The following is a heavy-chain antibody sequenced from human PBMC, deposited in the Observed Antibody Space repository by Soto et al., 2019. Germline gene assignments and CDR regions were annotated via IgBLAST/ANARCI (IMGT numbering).Heavy chain of an antibody. D-gene: IGHD3-22*01. Sequence: ASVKVSCKASGYTFTSYYMHWVRQAPGQGLEWMGIINPSGGSTSYAQKFQGGVTMTRDTSTSTVYMELSSLRSEDTAVYYCARASADYYDSSGYYYDWGQGTLVTLSS. CDR3: ARASADYYDSSGYYYD. V-gene: IGHV1-46*01. J-gene: IGHJ4*02. CDR1: GYTFTSYY. CDR2: INPSGGST.